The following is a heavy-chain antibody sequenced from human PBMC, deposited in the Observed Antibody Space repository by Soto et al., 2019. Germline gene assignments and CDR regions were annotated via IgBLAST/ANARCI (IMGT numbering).Heavy chain of an antibody. Sequence: PQHSFPLLTAVSGEFLSRAHSHCCLIRLQKGKGLEWIAIIKYSGTTFYNPSLKSRVTLSVDTSKNQFALKLSSVTAAETAVYYCARHGIRGRCQDALAIWGQRRMVTV. V-gene: IGHV4-39*01. J-gene: IGHJ3*02. CDR3: ARHGIRGRCQDALAI. D-gene: IGHD1-26*01. CDR2: IKYSGTT. CDR1: GEFLSRAHSH.